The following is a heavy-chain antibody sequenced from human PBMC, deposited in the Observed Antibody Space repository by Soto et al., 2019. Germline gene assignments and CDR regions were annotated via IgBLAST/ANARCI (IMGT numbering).Heavy chain of an antibody. D-gene: IGHD3-22*01. J-gene: IGHJ6*02. CDR3: ARVVYFDRSAYGL. V-gene: IGHV3-21*01. CDR1: GFSFSGYD. Sequence: PGGSLRLSCAASGFSFSGYDMNLVRQAPGKGLEWVSSISGDSNYIYYADSVQGRFTISRDNAKNSVCLQMNSLRADDTAVYYCARVVYFDRSAYGLWGQGTMVIVS. CDR2: ISGDSNYI.